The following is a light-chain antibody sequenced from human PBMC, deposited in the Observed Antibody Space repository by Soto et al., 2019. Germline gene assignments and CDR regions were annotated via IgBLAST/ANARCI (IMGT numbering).Light chain of an antibody. J-gene: IGLJ1*01. Sequence: QSVLTQPPSVSGAPGQRVTISRTGSSSNIGAGYDVHWYQQLPGTAPKLLIYGNSNRPSGVPDRFSGSKSGTSASLAITGLQAEDEADYYCQYYDSSLSAYVFGTGTKVTVL. V-gene: IGLV1-40*01. CDR3: QYYDSSLSAYV. CDR1: SSNIGAGYD. CDR2: GNS.